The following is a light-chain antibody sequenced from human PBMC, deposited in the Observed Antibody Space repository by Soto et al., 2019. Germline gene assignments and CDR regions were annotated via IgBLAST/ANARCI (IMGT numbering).Light chain of an antibody. V-gene: IGKV3D-20*02. J-gene: IGKJ5*01. Sequence: DIVLTQSPGTLSLSPGERAALSCRASQSVSSSYLAWYQQKPGQAPRLLIYAASYRATGISDKFSGSVSGTEFTLTISSLQSEDFAVYYCQQYNEWPPFTFGQGTRLGIK. CDR2: AAS. CDR3: QQYNEWPPFT. CDR1: QSVSSSY.